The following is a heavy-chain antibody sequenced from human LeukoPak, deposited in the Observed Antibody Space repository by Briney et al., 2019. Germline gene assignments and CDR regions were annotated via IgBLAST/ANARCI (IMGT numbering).Heavy chain of an antibody. J-gene: IGHJ4*02. D-gene: IGHD5-12*01. CDR1: GFTFSSYA. CDR3: AKDRDIVATITGN. V-gene: IGHV3-23*01. Sequence: GGSLRLSCAASGFTFSSYAMSWVGQAPGRGLEGVSGVSGTGGSTYYADPVKGRFTISIDNSKNTLYLQMNSLRAEDTAVDYCAKDRDIVATITGNWGQGTLVTVSS. CDR2: VSGTGGST.